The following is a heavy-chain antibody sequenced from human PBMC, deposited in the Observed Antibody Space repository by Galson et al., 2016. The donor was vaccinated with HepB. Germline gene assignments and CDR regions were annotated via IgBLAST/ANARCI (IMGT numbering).Heavy chain of an antibody. CDR3: ARGDIVGAIFDY. Sequence: SLRLSCAASGFTFSSYSMSWVRQAPGKGLEWVSSISSGSSYIYYADSVKGRFTISRDNAKNSLYLQMNSLRAEDTAVYYCARGDIVGAIFDYWGQGTLVTVSS. CDR2: ISSGSSYI. D-gene: IGHD1-26*01. V-gene: IGHV3-21*01. CDR1: GFTFSSYS. J-gene: IGHJ4*02.